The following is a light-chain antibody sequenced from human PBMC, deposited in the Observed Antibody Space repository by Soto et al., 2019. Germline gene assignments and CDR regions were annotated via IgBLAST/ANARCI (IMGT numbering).Light chain of an antibody. V-gene: IGKV1-9*01. J-gene: IGKJ5*01. CDR1: QGISSY. CDR2: AAS. Sequence: DIQITQSPSSFSSSVADRFTITCRASQGISSYLAWYQQKPGKAPKLLIYAASTLQSGVPSRFSGSGSGTDFTLTISSLQPEDFATYYCQQLNSYPITFGQGTRLEIK. CDR3: QQLNSYPIT.